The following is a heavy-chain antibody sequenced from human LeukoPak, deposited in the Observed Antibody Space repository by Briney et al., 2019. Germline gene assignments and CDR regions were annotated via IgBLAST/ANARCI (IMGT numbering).Heavy chain of an antibody. D-gene: IGHD3-10*01. CDR3: ARHVGSGSYFDY. CDR1: GGXTSGYY. Sequence: SETLSLTCTVSGGXTSGYYWAWIRQPPGKGLEWIGSIYYSGSTYYNPSLKSRVTISVDMSQNQFSLKLSSVTAADTAVYYCARHVGSGSYFDYWGQGTLVTVSS. V-gene: IGHV4-39*01. CDR2: IYYSGST. J-gene: IGHJ4*02.